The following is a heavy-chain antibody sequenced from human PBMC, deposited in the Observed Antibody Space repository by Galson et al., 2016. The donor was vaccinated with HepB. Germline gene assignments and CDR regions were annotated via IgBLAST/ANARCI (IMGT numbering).Heavy chain of an antibody. CDR2: ADHRGNS. J-gene: IGHJ2*01. V-gene: IGHV4-4*02. CDR1: GASGSSDTW. Sequence: SETLSLTCAVSGASGSSDTWWSWVRQPPKKGLDGIAEADHRGNSNYNRALKAGFIISLDSTKKGISLKLPSLTDADTAAYNCAKNGPAHSGGWYFGLWGRGTLFTVSS. CDR3: AKNGPAHSGGWYFGL. D-gene: IGHD6-25*01.